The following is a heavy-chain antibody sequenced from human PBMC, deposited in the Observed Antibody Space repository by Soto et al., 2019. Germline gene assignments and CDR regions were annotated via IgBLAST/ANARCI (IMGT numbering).Heavy chain of an antibody. Sequence: PGGSLRLSCAASGFTSSSYWMSWVRQAPGKGLEWVANIKQDGSEKYYVDSVKGRFTISRDNAKNSLYLQMNSLRAGDTAVYYCARDIVGATTVYYYGMDVWGQGTTVTVSS. V-gene: IGHV3-7*03. CDR3: ARDIVGATTVYYYGMDV. D-gene: IGHD1-26*01. J-gene: IGHJ6*02. CDR2: IKQDGSEK. CDR1: GFTSSSYW.